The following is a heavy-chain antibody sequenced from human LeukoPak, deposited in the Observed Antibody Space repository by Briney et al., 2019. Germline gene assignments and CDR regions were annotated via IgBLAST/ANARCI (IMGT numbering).Heavy chain of an antibody. J-gene: IGHJ3*02. D-gene: IGHD5-18*01. CDR1: GFTFTDYW. CDR3: ARGGFTYGTATLGALDI. CDR2: ISADGRMT. V-gene: IGHV3-74*01. Sequence: PGGSLRLSCAASGFTFTDYWMHWVRQAPGKGLVWVSRISADGRMTDYEDSAKRRFTVSRDTAKTTLYMQMNRVRAEDTAVYYCARGGFTYGTATLGALDIWGQGTMVPVSS.